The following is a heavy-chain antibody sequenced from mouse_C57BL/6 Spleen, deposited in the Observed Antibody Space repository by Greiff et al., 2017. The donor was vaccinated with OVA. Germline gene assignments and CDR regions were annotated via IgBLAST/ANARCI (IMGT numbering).Heavy chain of an antibody. J-gene: IGHJ3*01. CDR3: TRYGGGFAY. V-gene: IGHV1-50*01. CDR1: GYTFTSYW. D-gene: IGHD1-1*01. Sequence: QVQLQQPGAELVKPGASVKLSCKASGYTFTSYWMQWVKPRPGQGLEWIGEIDPSDSYTNYNQKFKGKATLTVDTSTSTAYMQLSSMTSEESAVYGCTRYGGGFAYWGQGTLVTVSA. CDR2: IDPSDSYT.